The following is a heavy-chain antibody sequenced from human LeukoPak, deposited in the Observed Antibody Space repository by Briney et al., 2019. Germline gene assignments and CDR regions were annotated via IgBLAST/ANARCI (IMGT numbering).Heavy chain of an antibody. V-gene: IGHV3-9*01. CDR2: ISWNSGSI. Sequence: GRSLRLSCAASGFTFDDYAMHWVRQAPGKGLEWVSGISWNSGSIGYADSVKGRFTISRDNSKNTLYLQMNSLRAEDTAVYYCAKEDSSGYCFDYWGQGTLVTVSS. CDR3: AKEDSSGYCFDY. CDR1: GFTFDDYA. J-gene: IGHJ4*02. D-gene: IGHD3-22*01.